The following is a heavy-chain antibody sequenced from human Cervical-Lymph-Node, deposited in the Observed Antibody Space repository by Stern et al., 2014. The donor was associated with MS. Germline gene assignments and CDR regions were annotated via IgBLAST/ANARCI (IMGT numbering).Heavy chain of an antibody. Sequence: QVQLQESGPGLVKPSETLSLTCSVSGASISSTGYYWGWIRQPPGKGLEWIGSISNSEITYYNPSLKSRLTISVDTSKTQISLRLPSLTAADTAVYYCARREGLVTPVLWGQGTLVTVSS. J-gene: IGHJ4*02. CDR1: GASISSTGYY. V-gene: IGHV4-39*01. CDR3: ARREGLVTPVL. CDR2: ISNSEIT. D-gene: IGHD4-23*01.